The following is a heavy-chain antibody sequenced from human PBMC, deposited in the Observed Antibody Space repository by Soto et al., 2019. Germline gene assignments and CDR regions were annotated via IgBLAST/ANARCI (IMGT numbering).Heavy chain of an antibody. Sequence: SETLSLTCTVSGGSISSYYWSWIRQPPGKGLEWIGYIYYSGSTNYNPSLKSRVTISVDTSKNQFSLKLSSVTAADTAVYYCARGQQLVDDAFDIWGQGPMVTVSS. V-gene: IGHV4-59*01. CDR2: IYYSGST. CDR1: GGSISSYY. J-gene: IGHJ3*02. D-gene: IGHD6-13*01. CDR3: ARGQQLVDDAFDI.